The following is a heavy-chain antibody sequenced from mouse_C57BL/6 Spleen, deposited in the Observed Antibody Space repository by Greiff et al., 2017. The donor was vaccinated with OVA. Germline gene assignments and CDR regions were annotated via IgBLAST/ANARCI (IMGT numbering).Heavy chain of an antibody. D-gene: IGHD2-4*01. Sequence: VQLQQSGAELVRPGTSVKVSCKASGYAFTTYLIEWVKQRPGQGLEWIGVINPGSGGTNYNEKFKGKATLTADKSSSTAYMQLSSLTSEDSAVYFCARSDYDYGVAYWGQGTLVTVSA. CDR1: GYAFTTYL. J-gene: IGHJ3*01. CDR3: ARSDYDYGVAY. CDR2: INPGSGGT. V-gene: IGHV1-54*01.